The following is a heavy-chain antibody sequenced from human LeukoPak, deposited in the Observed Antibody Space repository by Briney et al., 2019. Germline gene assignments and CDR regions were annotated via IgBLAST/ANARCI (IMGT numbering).Heavy chain of an antibody. CDR2: ISPSGSST. Sequence: GGPLRLSCTASGFTFSSYTMNWVRQAPGKGLEWASSISPSGSSTWHADSVKGRFTISRDNATNSVHLQMTNLRVDDTAVYYCGRDFLGESGAGGPWGQGILVTVSS. J-gene: IGHJ5*02. V-gene: IGHV3-21*01. D-gene: IGHD3-10*01. CDR3: GRDFLGESGAGGP. CDR1: GFTFSSYT.